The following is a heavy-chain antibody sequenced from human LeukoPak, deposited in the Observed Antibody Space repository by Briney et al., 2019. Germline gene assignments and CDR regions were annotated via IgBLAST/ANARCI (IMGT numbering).Heavy chain of an antibody. CDR1: GFTVSTNY. J-gene: IGHJ6*03. V-gene: IGHV3-53*01. CDR2: IYSGGST. Sequence: PGGSLRLSCAASGFTVSTNYMSWLRQAPGKGLEWVSVIYSGGSTYYADSVKGRFTISRDNSKNTLYLQMNSLRAEDTAVYYCARDPEGSYYMDVWGKGTTVTVCS. CDR3: ARDPEGSYYMDV.